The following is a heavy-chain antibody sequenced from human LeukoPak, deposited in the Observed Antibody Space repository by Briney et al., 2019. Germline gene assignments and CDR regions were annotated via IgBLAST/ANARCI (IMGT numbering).Heavy chain of an antibody. Sequence: SETLSLTCTVSGGSISSYYWSWIRQPAGKGLEWIGRIYTSGSTNYNPPLKSRVTMSVDTSKNQFSLKLSSVTAADTAVYYCARDSQSGQLVLSDSYYYMDVWGKGTTVTISS. CDR2: IYTSGST. J-gene: IGHJ6*03. CDR1: GGSISSYY. V-gene: IGHV4-4*07. CDR3: ARDSQSGQLVLSDSYYYMDV. D-gene: IGHD6-13*01.